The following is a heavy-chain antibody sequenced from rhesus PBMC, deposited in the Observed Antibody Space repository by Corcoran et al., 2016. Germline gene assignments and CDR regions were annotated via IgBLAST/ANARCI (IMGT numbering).Heavy chain of an antibody. D-gene: IGHD3-3*01. Sequence: QVQLQESGPGLVKPSETLSLTCAVSGGSSSGDYYWSWIRQPPGKGLEWIVYIYGSGRGNNYNPSLKHRCTLSIDTSKNQFSLKLSSVTAADTAVYYGARERRGDITIFGLASWGPGVLVTVSS. J-gene: IGHJ5-1*01. CDR3: ARERRGDITIFGLAS. V-gene: IGHV4-106*01. CDR1: GGSSSGDYY. CDR2: IYGSGRGN.